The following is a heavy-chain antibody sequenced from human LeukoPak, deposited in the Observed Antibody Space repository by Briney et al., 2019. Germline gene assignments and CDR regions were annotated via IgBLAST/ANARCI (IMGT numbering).Heavy chain of an antibody. V-gene: IGHV3-23*01. CDR2: ISGSGGST. D-gene: IGHD4-17*01. J-gene: IGHJ3*02. CDR1: GFTFSSYA. CDR3: AKAYGDYVAAFDI. Sequence: PGGSLRLSCAASGFTFSSYAMSWVRQAPGKGLEWVSAISGSGGSTYYADSVKGRFTISRDNSKNTLYLQMNSLRAGDTAVYYCAKAYGDYVAAFDIWGQGTMVTVSS.